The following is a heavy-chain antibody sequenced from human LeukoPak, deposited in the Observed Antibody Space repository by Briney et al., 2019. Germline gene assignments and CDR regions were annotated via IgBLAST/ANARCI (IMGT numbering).Heavy chain of an antibody. Sequence: AGCMRPSCPASGFTFSRYEMNWVRQAPGKGLDWVAYISSSGSTIYYAGSVKGRFTISRDNAKNSLYLQVNRLRAADMAVYYCARDGGSRSYYKSFDYWGQGTLVTVSS. CDR2: ISSSGSTI. J-gene: IGHJ4*02. CDR3: ARDGGSRSYYKSFDY. V-gene: IGHV3-48*03. D-gene: IGHD3-10*01. CDR1: GFTFSRYE.